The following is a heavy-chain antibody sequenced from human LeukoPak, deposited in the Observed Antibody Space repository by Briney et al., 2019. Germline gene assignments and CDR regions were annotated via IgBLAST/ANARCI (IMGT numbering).Heavy chain of an antibody. V-gene: IGHV3-23*01. CDR2: ISGSGGST. CDR3: AKDQRWLVPYYYYGMDV. CDR1: GFTFSSYA. D-gene: IGHD6-19*01. Sequence: QTGGSLRLSCAASGFTFSSYAMSWVRQAPGKGLEWVSAISGSGGSTYYADSVKGRFTISRDNSKNTLYLQMNSLRAEDTAVYYCAKDQRWLVPYYYYGMDVWGQGTTVTVSS. J-gene: IGHJ6*02.